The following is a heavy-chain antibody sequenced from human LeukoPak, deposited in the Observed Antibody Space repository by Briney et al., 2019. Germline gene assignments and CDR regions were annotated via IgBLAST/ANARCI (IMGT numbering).Heavy chain of an antibody. CDR2: IFYSGST. CDR1: SGSISTSNYY. Sequence: SETLSLTCTVSSGSISTSNYYWGWVRQPPGKALEWIGNIFYSGSTYYSPSLKSRVTISLDTSRNQFSLKLSSVTAADTAVYYCARDLGWITMVRGVGKGDAFDIWGQGTMVTVSS. D-gene: IGHD3-10*01. V-gene: IGHV4-39*07. CDR3: ARDLGWITMVRGVGKGDAFDI. J-gene: IGHJ3*02.